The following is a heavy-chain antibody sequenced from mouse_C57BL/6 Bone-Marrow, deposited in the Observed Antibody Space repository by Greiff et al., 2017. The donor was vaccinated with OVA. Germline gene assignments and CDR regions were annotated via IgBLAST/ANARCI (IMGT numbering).Heavy chain of an antibody. CDR3: ARLYYYGSSWDAMDY. V-gene: IGHV1-55*01. D-gene: IGHD1-1*01. CDR2: IYPGSGST. CDR1: GYTFTSYW. J-gene: IGHJ4*01. Sequence: QVQLQQSGAELVKPGASVKMSCKASGYTFTSYWITWVKQRPGQGLEWIGDIYPGSGSTNYNEKFKSKATLTVDTSSSTAYMQLSSLTSEDSAVYYCARLYYYGSSWDAMDYWGQGTSVTVSS.